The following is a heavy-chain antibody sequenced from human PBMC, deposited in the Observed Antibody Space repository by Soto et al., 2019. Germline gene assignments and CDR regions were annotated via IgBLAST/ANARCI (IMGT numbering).Heavy chain of an antibody. Sequence: LRLSCAASGFTVSSSNMNWVRQAPGKGLEWVSLIQSSGSTYYADSVKGRFTLSRDNSKNTLYLQMNSLRAEDTAVYYCARDRGSSWFYFDSWGQGTLVTVSS. D-gene: IGHD6-13*01. J-gene: IGHJ4*02. V-gene: IGHV3-53*01. CDR3: ARDRGSSWFYFDS. CDR1: GFTVSSSN. CDR2: IQSSGST.